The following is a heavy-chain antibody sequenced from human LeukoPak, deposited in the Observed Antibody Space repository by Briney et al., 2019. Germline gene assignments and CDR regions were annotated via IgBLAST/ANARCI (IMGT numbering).Heavy chain of an antibody. CDR3: AKGDYYDSSEGPDY. Sequence: GGSLGLSCAASGFTFSSYGMHWVRQAPGKGLEWVAVISYDGSNKCYADSVKGRFTISRDNSKNTLYLQMNSLRAEDTAVYYCAKGDYYDSSEGPDYWGQGTLVTVSS. CDR1: GFTFSSYG. J-gene: IGHJ4*02. D-gene: IGHD3-22*01. V-gene: IGHV3-30*18. CDR2: ISYDGSNK.